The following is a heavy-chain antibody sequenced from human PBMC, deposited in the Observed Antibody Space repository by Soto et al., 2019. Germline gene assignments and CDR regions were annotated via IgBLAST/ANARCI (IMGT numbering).Heavy chain of an antibody. CDR3: ARGRSSVPDRRGIGYYGLDV. J-gene: IGHJ6*02. V-gene: IGHV4-34*01. D-gene: IGHD6-6*01. Sequence: QVQLQQWGAEVLKPSETLSLTCVVNGGSFSGYYWSWIRQPPGKGLEWIGEINDSGITDSNPSLASRVTMSVDMSKNQFSLNLNSVTAADTAVYHCARGRSSVPDRRGIGYYGLDVWGQGTTVTVSS. CDR1: GGSFSGYY. CDR2: INDSGIT.